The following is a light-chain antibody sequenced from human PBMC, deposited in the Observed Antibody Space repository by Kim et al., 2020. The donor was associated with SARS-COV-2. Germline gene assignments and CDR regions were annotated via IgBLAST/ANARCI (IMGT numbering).Light chain of an antibody. CDR1: QNVLYRSNNKNS. CDR2: WAS. Sequence: ATFNCKSSQNVLYRSNNKNSVAWYQQKPGQPPKLLIYWASTRESGVPDRFSGSGSGTDFTLTISNLQAEDVAVYYCQQYYSTPHTFGGGTKVDIK. CDR3: QQYYSTPHT. V-gene: IGKV4-1*01. J-gene: IGKJ4*01.